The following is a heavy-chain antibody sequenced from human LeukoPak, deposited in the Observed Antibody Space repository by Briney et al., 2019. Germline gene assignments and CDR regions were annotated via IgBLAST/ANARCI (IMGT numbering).Heavy chain of an antibody. J-gene: IGHJ4*02. CDR2: IYYSGST. CDR3: ARRGHGENPFDY. CDR1: GGSISSSSYY. Sequence: SETLSLTCTVSGGSISSSSYYWGWIRQPPGKGLEWIGSIYYSGSTYYNPSLKSRVTISVDTSKNQFSLKLSSVTAADTAVYYCARRGHGENPFDYWGQGTLVTVSS. D-gene: IGHD3-10*01. V-gene: IGHV4-39*01.